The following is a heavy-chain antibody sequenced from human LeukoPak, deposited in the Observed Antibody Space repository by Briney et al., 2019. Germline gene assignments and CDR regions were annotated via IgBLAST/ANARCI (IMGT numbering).Heavy chain of an antibody. V-gene: IGHV3-64D*06. J-gene: IGHJ4*02. CDR3: VKDGSYYYDSGIYPY. CDR1: GFTFSGFA. CDR2: ISNTGVST. D-gene: IGHD3-10*01. Sequence: GGSLRLSCSASGFTFSGFALHWVRQAPGKGLEYVSGISNTGVSTYYADSVTGRFTISRDNSKNTLYLQMGSLRAEDTAIYYCVKDGSYYYDSGIYPYWGQGTLVTVSS.